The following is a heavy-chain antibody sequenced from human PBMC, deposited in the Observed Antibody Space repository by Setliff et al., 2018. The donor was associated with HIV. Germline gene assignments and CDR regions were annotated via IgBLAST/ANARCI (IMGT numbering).Heavy chain of an antibody. CDR3: ARDWEARADYYDTSGQAQYFQH. CDR1: GYTFTSYG. D-gene: IGHD3-22*01. Sequence: GASVKVSCKASGYTFTSYGISWVRQAPGQGLEWMGIINPSGGTTSYAQKFQGRVTMTRDTSTSTVYMGLSSLRSEDTAVYYCARDWEARADYYDTSGQAQYFQHWGQGTLVTVSS. J-gene: IGHJ1*01. V-gene: IGHV1-46*01. CDR2: INPSGGTT.